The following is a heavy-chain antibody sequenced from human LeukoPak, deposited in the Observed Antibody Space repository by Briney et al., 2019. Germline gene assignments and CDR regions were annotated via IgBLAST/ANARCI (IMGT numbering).Heavy chain of an antibody. V-gene: IGHV3-30*02. CDR1: GFTFSSYG. D-gene: IGHD2-21*02. J-gene: IGHJ4*02. CDR3: ARGNVVTLYYFDY. CDR2: IRYDGSNK. Sequence: AGGSLRLSCAASGFTFSSYGMHWVRQAPGKGLEWVAFIRYDGSNKYYADSVKGRFTISRDNAKNSLFLQMDSLRAEDTAVYYCARGNVVTLYYFDYWGQGAQVTVSS.